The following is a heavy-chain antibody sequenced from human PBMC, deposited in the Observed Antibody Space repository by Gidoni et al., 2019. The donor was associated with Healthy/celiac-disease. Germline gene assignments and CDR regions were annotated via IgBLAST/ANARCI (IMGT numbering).Heavy chain of an antibody. J-gene: IGHJ4*02. V-gene: IGHV3-30*04. Sequence: QVQLVESGGGVVQPGWSLRLSCAASGFTFSSYAMHWVRQAPGKGLEWVAVISYDGSNKYYADSVKGRFTISRDNSKNTLYLQMNSLRAEDTAVYYCARGTPYYYDSSGYYPLRYWGQGTLVTVSS. CDR2: ISYDGSNK. CDR3: ARGTPYYYDSSGYYPLRY. CDR1: GFTFSSYA. D-gene: IGHD3-22*01.